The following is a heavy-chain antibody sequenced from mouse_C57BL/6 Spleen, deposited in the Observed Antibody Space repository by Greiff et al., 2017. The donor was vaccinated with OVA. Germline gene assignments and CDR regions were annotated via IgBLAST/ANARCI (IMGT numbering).Heavy chain of an antibody. CDR1: GFTFSDYG. CDR2: ISSGSSTI. D-gene: IGHD1-1*01. V-gene: IGHV5-17*01. CDR3: ARPHYYGSSYYFDY. Sequence: DVKLVESGGGLVKPGGSLKLSCAASGFTFSDYGMHWVRQAPEKGLEWVAYISSGSSTIYYADTVKGRFTISRDNAKNTLFLQMTSLRSEDTAMYYCARPHYYGSSYYFDYWGQGTTRTVSS. J-gene: IGHJ2*01.